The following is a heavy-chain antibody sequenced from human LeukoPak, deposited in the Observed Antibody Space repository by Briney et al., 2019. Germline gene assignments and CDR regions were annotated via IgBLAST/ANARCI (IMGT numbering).Heavy chain of an antibody. CDR1: GYSISSGYY. J-gene: IGHJ4*02. Sequence: SETLSLTCTVSGYSISSGYYWGWIRQPPGKGLEWIGSIYHSGSTYYNQSLKSRVTISVDTSKNQFSLKLSSVTAADTAVYYCASSPFYVWGSYRSEGDYWGQGTLVTVSS. CDR3: ASSPFYVWGSYRSEGDY. V-gene: IGHV4-38-2*02. CDR2: IYHSGST. D-gene: IGHD3-16*02.